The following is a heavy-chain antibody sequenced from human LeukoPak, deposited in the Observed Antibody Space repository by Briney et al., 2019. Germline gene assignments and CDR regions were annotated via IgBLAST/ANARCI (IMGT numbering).Heavy chain of an antibody. CDR2: IYTSGRA. CDR1: GGSISSYF. Sequence: SETLSLTCTVSGGSISSYFWSWIRQPAGKGLEWIGRIYTSGRANYIPSLKSRVAMSVDTSKNQFSLKLSSVTAADTAVYYCARDRTLGYCSGGTCYSGSFDYWGQGTLVTVSS. CDR3: ARDRTLGYCSGGTCYSGSFDY. D-gene: IGHD2-15*01. J-gene: IGHJ4*02. V-gene: IGHV4-4*07.